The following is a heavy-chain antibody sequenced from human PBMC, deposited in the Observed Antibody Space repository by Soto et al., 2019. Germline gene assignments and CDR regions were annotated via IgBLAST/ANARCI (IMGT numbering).Heavy chain of an antibody. CDR3: ARVGRFLEGLVVYYGTDV. D-gene: IGHD3-3*01. V-gene: IGHV3-33*01. CDR2: IWYDGSNK. J-gene: IGHJ6*02. CDR1: GFTFSSYG. Sequence: QVQLVESGGGVVQPGRSLRLSCAASGFTFSSYGMHWVRQAPGKGLEWVAVIWYDGSNKYYADSVKGRFTISRDNSKNTLYLQMNSLRAEDTAVYYCARVGRFLEGLVVYYGTDVWRQGTTFTVSS.